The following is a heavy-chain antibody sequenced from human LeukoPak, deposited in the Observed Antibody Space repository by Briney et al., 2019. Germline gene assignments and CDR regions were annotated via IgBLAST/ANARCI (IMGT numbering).Heavy chain of an antibody. CDR2: INSDGSIT. CDR1: GFTFSSYW. J-gene: IGHJ3*02. D-gene: IGHD3-10*01. Sequence: GGSLRLSCAASGFTFSSYWIHWVRQAPGKGLVWVSRINSDGSITNYADSVKGRFTISRDNAKNTLYVQMNSLRVEDTAVYYCSRGYCGSFDIWGQGTMVTVSS. V-gene: IGHV3-74*01. CDR3: SRGYCGSFDI.